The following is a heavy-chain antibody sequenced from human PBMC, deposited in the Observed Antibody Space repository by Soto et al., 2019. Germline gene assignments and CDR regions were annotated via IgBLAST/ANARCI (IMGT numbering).Heavy chain of an antibody. CDR1: NGSISSSSCH. J-gene: IGHJ6*02. D-gene: IGHD4-17*01. CDR3: ATGDYGDYIGYYGMDV. CDR2: IYYSGST. V-gene: IGHV4-39*07. Sequence: PSETLSLTCSVSNGSISSSSCHWGWIRQSPGKGLEWIGSIYYSGSTFYNPSLESRVTISVDTSKNQFSLKLSSVTAADTAVYYCATGDYGDYIGYYGMDVWGQGTTVT.